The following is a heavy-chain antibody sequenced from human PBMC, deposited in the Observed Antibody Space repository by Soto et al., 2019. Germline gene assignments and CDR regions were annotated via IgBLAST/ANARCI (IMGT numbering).Heavy chain of an antibody. Sequence: EVQLLESGGGLVQPGGSLRLSCTASGFTFNSHAMTWVRQAPGKGLEWVSGLSDSGGSTYYADSVKGRFTISRDNSMNTLYLPMNTLRAEDTGLYYCARVSSSWFSGFFDLWGQGTLVTVSS. V-gene: IGHV3-23*01. CDR1: GFTFNSHA. CDR2: LSDSGGST. CDR3: ARVSSSWFSGFFDL. D-gene: IGHD6-13*01. J-gene: IGHJ4*02.